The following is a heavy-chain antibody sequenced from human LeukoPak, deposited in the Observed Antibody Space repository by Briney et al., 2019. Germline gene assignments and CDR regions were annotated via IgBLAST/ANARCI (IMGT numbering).Heavy chain of an antibody. Sequence: GGSLRLSCAASGLTFSSYAMSWVRQAPGKGLEWVSSISGSGGSTYYEDSVRGRFTISRDNSENTVHLLMNSLRADDTAVYYCAKGGMGWFDPWGQGTLVTVSS. D-gene: IGHD6-25*01. CDR3: AKGGMGWFDP. CDR2: ISGSGGST. J-gene: IGHJ5*02. CDR1: GLTFSSYA. V-gene: IGHV3-23*01.